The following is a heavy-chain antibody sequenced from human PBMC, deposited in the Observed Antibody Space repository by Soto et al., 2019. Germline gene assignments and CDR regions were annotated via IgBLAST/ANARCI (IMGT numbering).Heavy chain of an antibody. V-gene: IGHV4-31*03. D-gene: IGHD2-15*01. CDR3: ARGVVVVAARGYYWFDP. Sequence: PSETLSLTCTVSGGSISSGGYYWSWIRQRPGKGLVWIGYIYYSGSTYYSPSLKSRVTISVDTSKNQFSLKLSTVTAADTAEYYCARGVVVVAARGYYWFDPWAQGTLVPVSS. J-gene: IGHJ5*02. CDR2: IYYSGST. CDR1: GGSISSGGYY.